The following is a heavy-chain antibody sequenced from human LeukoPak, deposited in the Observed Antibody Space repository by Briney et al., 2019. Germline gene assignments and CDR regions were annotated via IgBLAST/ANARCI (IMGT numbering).Heavy chain of an antibody. V-gene: IGHV3-7*01. CDR1: GFTFSSYW. D-gene: IGHD3-22*01. J-gene: IGHJ4*02. CDR2: IKQDGSEK. CDR3: ARDLLVGGSGYHY. Sequence: GGSLRLSCAASGFTFSSYWMSWVRQAPGKGLEWVANIKQDGSEKYYVDSVKGRFTISRDNAKNSLYLQMKSLRAEDTAVYYCARDLLVGGSGYHYWGQGTLVTVSS.